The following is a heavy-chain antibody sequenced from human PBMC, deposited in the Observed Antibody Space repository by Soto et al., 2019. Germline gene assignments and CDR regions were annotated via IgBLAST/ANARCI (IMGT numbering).Heavy chain of an antibody. CDR1: GGSFSGYY. Sequence: LSLTCAVYGGSFSGYYWSWVRQPPGKGLEWIGEINHSGSTNYNPSLKSRVTISVDTSKNQFSLKLSSVTAADTAVYYCARGWCSSTSCYTPYYFDCWGQGTLVTVSS. J-gene: IGHJ4*02. V-gene: IGHV4-34*01. CDR3: ARGWCSSTSCYTPYYFDC. CDR2: INHSGST. D-gene: IGHD2-2*02.